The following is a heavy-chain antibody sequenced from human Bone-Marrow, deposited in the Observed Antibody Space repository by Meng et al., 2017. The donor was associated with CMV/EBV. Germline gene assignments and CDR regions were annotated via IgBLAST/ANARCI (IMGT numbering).Heavy chain of an antibody. J-gene: IGHJ3*01. CDR1: GGTFISYA. Sequence: SVKVSCKASGGTFISYAITWVRRAPGQGLEWMGGIIPIFGTANYAQKFQGRVTVTTDKFKTTAYMDLSSLKSEDTAVYYCARGGYFDNSGYYVAFAVWGHGKKVTVSS. CDR3: ARGGYFDNSGYYVAFAV. V-gene: IGHV1-69*05. CDR2: IIPIFGTA. D-gene: IGHD3-22*01.